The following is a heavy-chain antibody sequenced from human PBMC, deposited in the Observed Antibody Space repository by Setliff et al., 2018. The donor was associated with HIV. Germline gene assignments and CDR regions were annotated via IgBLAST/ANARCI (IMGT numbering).Heavy chain of an antibody. D-gene: IGHD3-22*01. CDR2: IRSKAYGGTT. CDR3: TRVIYYYDGSGYRGGLDY. Sequence: GGSLRLSCTASGITFGDYAMSWVRQAPGKGLEWVGFIRSKAYGGTTEYAASVKGRFTISRDDSKSIAYLQMNSLKTEDTAVYYCTRVIYYYDGSGYRGGLDYWGQGTLVTVSS. J-gene: IGHJ4*02. V-gene: IGHV3-49*04. CDR1: GITFGDYA.